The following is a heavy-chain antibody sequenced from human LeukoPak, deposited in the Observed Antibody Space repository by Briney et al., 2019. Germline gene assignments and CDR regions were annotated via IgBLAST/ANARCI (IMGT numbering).Heavy chain of an antibody. D-gene: IGHD2-2*01. Sequence: SETLSLTCTVSGGSVSSGGYYWSWLRQPPGKGLEWIGYMYYSGSTNYNPSLKSRVTISVDTSKNQFSLKLSSVTAADTAVYYCARNYCSNSSCYSAFDYWGQGTLVTVSS. CDR3: ARNYCSNSSCYSAFDY. V-gene: IGHV4-61*08. CDR1: GGSVSSGGYY. J-gene: IGHJ4*02. CDR2: MYYSGST.